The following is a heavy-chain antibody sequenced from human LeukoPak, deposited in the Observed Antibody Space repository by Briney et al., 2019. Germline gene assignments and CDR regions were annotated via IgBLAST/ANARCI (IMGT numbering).Heavy chain of an antibody. V-gene: IGHV3-15*01. CDR3: TTSTYGDYDVDY. CDR1: GFTFSNAW. D-gene: IGHD4-17*01. Sequence: GGSLRLSCAASGFTFSNAWMSWVRQAPGKGLEWVGRIKSKTDGGTTDYAAPVKGRFTISRDDSKNTLYLQMNSLKTEDTAVYYCTTSTYGDYDVDYWGQGTLVTVSS. CDR2: IKSKTDGGTT. J-gene: IGHJ4*02.